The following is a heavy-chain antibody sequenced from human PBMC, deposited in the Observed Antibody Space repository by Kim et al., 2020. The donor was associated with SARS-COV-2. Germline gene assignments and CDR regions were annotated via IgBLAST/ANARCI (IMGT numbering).Heavy chain of an antibody. CDR3: TRIPATTLAFWDAFDI. V-gene: IGHV3-73*01. CDR1: GFTFSGSP. Sequence: GGSLRLSCAASGFTFSGSPMHWVRQASGKGLEWVGRIRSKTNNYATTYAASVRGRFTLSRDDSKNTAYLEMNGLKTEDTAVYYCTRIPATTLAFWDAFDIWGQGTMVTVSS. J-gene: IGHJ3*02. CDR2: IRSKTNNYAT. D-gene: IGHD3-3*02.